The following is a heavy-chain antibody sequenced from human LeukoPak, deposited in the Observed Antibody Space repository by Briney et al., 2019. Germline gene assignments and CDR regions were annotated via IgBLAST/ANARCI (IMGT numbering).Heavy chain of an antibody. J-gene: IGHJ1*01. CDR3: ARERYSSRGRVRYFQH. CDR2: IYSGGST. D-gene: IGHD6-13*01. CDR1: GFTVSSNY. V-gene: IGHV3-53*01. Sequence: PGGSVRLSCAASGFTVSSNYMSWVRQAPGKGLEWDSVIYSGGSTYYADSVKGRFTISRDNSKNTLYLQMNSLRAEDTAVYYCARERYSSRGRVRYFQHWGQGTLVTVSS.